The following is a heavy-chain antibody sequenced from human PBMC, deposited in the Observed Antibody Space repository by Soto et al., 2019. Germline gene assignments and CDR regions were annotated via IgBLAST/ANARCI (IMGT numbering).Heavy chain of an antibody. CDR2: INPHGGIT. V-gene: IGHV1-46*01. CDR3: ARSSGGNFGIIIEGSNWFDP. Sequence: ASVEFSCKAPGDTFTSYYLNWVRQAPGQGLEWMGVINPHGGITKYAQKFQGRITMTRDTSRSTVYMELSSLRSDDTAIYYCARSSGGNFGIIIEGSNWFDPWGQGTLVTVSS. CDR1: GDTFTSYY. D-gene: IGHD3-3*01. J-gene: IGHJ5*02.